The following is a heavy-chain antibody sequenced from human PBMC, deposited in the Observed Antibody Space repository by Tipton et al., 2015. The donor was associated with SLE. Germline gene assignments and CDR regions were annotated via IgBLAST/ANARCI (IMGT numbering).Heavy chain of an antibody. CDR3: ARHRGIVGATTDY. D-gene: IGHD1-26*01. V-gene: IGHV4-39*07. Sequence: TLSLTCTVSGGSISSSRSYWGWMRQPPVKGLEWIGSSYYSGITYYKPSLKSRVTLSVDTSKKQCSLKRGSVIAADTAVYYCARHRGIVGATTDYWGQGTLVTVSS. J-gene: IGHJ4*02. CDR2: SYYSGIT. CDR1: GGSISSSRSY.